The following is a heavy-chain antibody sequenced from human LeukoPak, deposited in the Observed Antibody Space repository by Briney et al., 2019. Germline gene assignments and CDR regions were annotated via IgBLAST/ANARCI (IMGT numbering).Heavy chain of an antibody. Sequence: ASVKVSCKASGYSFSGYYINWVRQAPGQGLEWMGWIKPNGGDTNYPQKFRGRITMTRDTSISTAYMELKSLTSDDTAVYYCARGDEWELAVDFWGQETLITVSS. CDR2: IKPNGGDT. CDR3: ARGDEWELAVDF. CDR1: GYSFSGYY. J-gene: IGHJ4*02. V-gene: IGHV1-2*02. D-gene: IGHD1-26*01.